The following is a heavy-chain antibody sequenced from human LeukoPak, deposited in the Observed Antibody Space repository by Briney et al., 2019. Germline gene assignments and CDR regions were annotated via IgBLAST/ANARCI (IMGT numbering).Heavy chain of an antibody. V-gene: IGHV4-34*01. CDR1: GGSFSGYY. J-gene: IGHJ5*02. D-gene: IGHD2-2*01. CDR3: ARERGYCSSTSCYGGWFDP. Sequence: SETLSLTCAVYGGSFSGYYWSWIRQPPGKGLEWIGEINRSGSTNYNPSLKSRVTMSVDTSKNQFSLKLSSVTAADTAVYYRARERGYCSSTSCYGGWFDPWGQGTLVTVSS. CDR2: INRSGST.